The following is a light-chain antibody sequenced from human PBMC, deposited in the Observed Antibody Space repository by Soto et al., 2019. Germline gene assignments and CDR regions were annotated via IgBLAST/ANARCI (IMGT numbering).Light chain of an antibody. CDR1: QSVSSSY. CDR3: QQYGSSPPYS. Sequence: EIVLTQSPGTLSLSPGERATLSCRASQSVSSSYLAWYQQKPGQAPRLLIYGASRRATGIPDRFSGSGSGTDFHLTVSRLEPEDFAVYYCQQYGSSPPYSFGQGTNLEIK. J-gene: IGKJ2*03. CDR2: GAS. V-gene: IGKV3-20*01.